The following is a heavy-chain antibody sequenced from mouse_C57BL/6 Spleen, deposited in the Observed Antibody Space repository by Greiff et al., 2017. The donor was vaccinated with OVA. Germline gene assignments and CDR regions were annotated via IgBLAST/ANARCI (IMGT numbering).Heavy chain of an antibody. CDR3: ARGWLTGPPTWFAY. CDR1: GYAFTNYL. V-gene: IGHV1-54*01. D-gene: IGHD4-1*01. J-gene: IGHJ3*01. Sequence: QVQLKESGAELVRPGTSVKVSCKASGYAFTNYLIEWVKQRPGQGLEWIGVINPGSGGTNYNEKFKGKATLTADKSSSTAYMQLSSLTSEDSAVYFCARGWLTGPPTWFAYWGQGTLVTVSA. CDR2: INPGSGGT.